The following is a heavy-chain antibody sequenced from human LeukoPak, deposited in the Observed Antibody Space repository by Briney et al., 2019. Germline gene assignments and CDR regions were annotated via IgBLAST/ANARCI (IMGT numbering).Heavy chain of an antibody. CDR3: AKSLTVTTGRVPNWFDP. D-gene: IGHD4-17*01. CDR1: GFTFSSYA. CDR2: ISGSGGST. Sequence: GGSLRLSCAASGFTFSSYAMSWVRQAPGGGLEWVSAISGSGGSTYYADSVKGRFTISRDNSKNTLYLQMNSLRAEDTAVYYCAKSLTVTTGRVPNWFDPWGQGTLVTVSS. V-gene: IGHV3-23*01. J-gene: IGHJ5*02.